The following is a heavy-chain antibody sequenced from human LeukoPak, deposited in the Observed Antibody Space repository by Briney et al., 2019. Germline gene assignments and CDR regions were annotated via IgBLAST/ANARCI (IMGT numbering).Heavy chain of an antibody. CDR2: IWYDGSNK. CDR1: GFTFSSYA. D-gene: IGHD5-18*01. J-gene: IGHJ5*02. V-gene: IGHV3-33*08. CDR3: ARDSAPGYSYGGNWFDP. Sequence: GRSLRLSCAASGFTFSSYAMHWVRQAPGKGLEWVAVIWYDGSNKYYADSVKGRFTISRDNSKNTLYLQMNSLRAEDTAVYYCARDSAPGYSYGGNWFDPWGQGTLVTVSS.